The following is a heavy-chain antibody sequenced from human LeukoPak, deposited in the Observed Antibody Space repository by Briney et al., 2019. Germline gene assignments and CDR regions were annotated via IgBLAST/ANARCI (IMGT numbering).Heavy chain of an antibody. CDR1: GGSISSYY. CDR3: ARDRTDPNAFDI. CDR2: IYYSGST. V-gene: IGHV4-59*01. Sequence: PSETLSLTCTVSGGSISSYYWSWIRQPPGKGLEWIGYIYYSGSTNYNPSLKSRVTISVDTSKNQFSLKLSSVTAADTAVYYCARDRTDPNAFDIWGQGTKVTVSS. D-gene: IGHD2-2*01. J-gene: IGHJ3*02.